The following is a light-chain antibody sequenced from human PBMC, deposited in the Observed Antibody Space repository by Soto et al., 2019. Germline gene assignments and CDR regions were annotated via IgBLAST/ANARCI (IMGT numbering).Light chain of an antibody. Sequence: QPVLTQPPSVSGAPGQRVTISCTGSSSNIGAGIDVHWYQKFPGTAPKLLIYANTNRPSGVPDRFSGSKSGTSASLAITGLQAEDEADYYCQSYDNSLSGHVFGGGTKVTVL. CDR1: SSNIGAGID. V-gene: IGLV1-40*01. CDR2: ANT. J-gene: IGLJ2*01. CDR3: QSYDNSLSGHV.